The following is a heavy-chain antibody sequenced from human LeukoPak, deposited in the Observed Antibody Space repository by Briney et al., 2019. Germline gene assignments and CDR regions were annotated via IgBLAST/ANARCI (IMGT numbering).Heavy chain of an antibody. D-gene: IGHD4/OR15-4a*01. CDR1: GFTFSTYA. V-gene: IGHV3-23*01. CDR2: IGGGGRDT. CDR3: AKNRGANYYNYYMDV. J-gene: IGHJ6*03. Sequence: GGSLRLSCAASGFTFSTYAMSWVRQAPGKGLEWLSTIGGGGRDTFYADSVKGRFTVSRDNSKNTLYLQMSSLRAEDTAVYFCAKNRGANYYNYYMDVWGKGTTVAVSS.